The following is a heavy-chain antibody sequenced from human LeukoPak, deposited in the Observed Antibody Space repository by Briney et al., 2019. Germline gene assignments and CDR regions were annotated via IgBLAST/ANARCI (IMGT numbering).Heavy chain of an antibody. CDR3: ARAPPYYYDSSGYYSYYFDY. V-gene: IGHV3-48*01. CDR1: GFTFSSYS. J-gene: IGHJ4*02. D-gene: IGHD3-22*01. Sequence: PGGSLRLSCAASGFTFSSYSMNWVRQAPGKGLEWVSYISSSSSTIYYADSVKGRFTISRDNAKNSLYLQMNSLRAEDTAVYYCARAPPYYYDSSGYYSYYFDYWGQGTLVTVSS. CDR2: ISSSSSTI.